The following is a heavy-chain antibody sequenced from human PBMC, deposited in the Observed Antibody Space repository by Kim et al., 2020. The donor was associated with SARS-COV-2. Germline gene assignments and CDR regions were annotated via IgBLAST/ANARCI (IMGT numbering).Heavy chain of an antibody. V-gene: IGHV5-51*01. CDR2: IYPGDSDT. Sequence: GESLKISCKGTGYSFNDYWIGWVRQMPGKGLEWMGIIYPGDSDTRYSPAFQGQVTISADTSITTAYLRWTDLKASDTAIYYCARHPGASSGYDPPFYFGMDVWGQGTTVTVSS. CDR1: GYSFNDYW. CDR3: ARHPGASSGYDPPFYFGMDV. D-gene: IGHD5-12*01. J-gene: IGHJ6*02.